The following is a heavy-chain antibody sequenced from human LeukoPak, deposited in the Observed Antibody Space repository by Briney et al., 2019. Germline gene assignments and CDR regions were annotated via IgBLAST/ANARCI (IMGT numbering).Heavy chain of an antibody. CDR1: GFSFDDYT. V-gene: IGHV3-43*01. CDR2: ITWNDGST. D-gene: IGHD3-22*01. CDR3: ASSSGYYYHFDY. Sequence: GGSLRLSCAASGFSFDDYTMHWVRQAPGKGLQWVSLITWNDGSTYYADSVKGRFTISRDNAKNSLYPQMNSLRAEDTAVYYCASSSGYYYHFDYWGQGTLVTVSS. J-gene: IGHJ4*02.